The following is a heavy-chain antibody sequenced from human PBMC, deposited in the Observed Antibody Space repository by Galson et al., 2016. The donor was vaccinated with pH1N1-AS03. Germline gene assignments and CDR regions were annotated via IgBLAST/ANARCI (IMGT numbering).Heavy chain of an antibody. CDR1: GGSLTDYY. D-gene: IGHD3-10*01. CDR2: IHSSGST. V-gene: IGHV4-4*07. J-gene: IGHJ4*02. CDR3: ARGRGSSNLDPVGY. Sequence: TLSLTCTVSGGSLTDYYWSWIRQPAGRGLESIGRIHSSGSTDYNPSLRTRVTMSKDSSKNQISLNLTSVSASDTAIYHCARGRGSSNLDPVGYWGQGILVTVSS.